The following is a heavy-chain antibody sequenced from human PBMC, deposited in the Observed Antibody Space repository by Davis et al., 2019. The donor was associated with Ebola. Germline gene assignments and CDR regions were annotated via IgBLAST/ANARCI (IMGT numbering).Heavy chain of an antibody. V-gene: IGHV3-74*01. Sequence: GESLKISCAASGFTFSSYWMHWVRQAPGKGLVWVSRINSDGSSTSYADPVKGRFTISRDNSKNTLYLQMNSLRAEDTAVYYCAKDIEDYGEVLDYYYGMDVWGQGTTVTVSS. J-gene: IGHJ6*02. CDR1: GFTFSSYW. CDR2: INSDGSST. CDR3: AKDIEDYGEVLDYYYGMDV. D-gene: IGHD4-17*01.